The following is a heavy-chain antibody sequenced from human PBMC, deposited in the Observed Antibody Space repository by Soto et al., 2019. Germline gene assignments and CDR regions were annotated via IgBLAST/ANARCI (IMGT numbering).Heavy chain of an antibody. CDR2: VTYEETEI. D-gene: IGHD6-25*01. Sequence: QVQLVESGGGVVQPGRSLRLSCAASGFTFSDCGMHWVRQAPGKGLEWVAVVTYEETEIHYADSVRGRFTSSRDNSKNLVHLKRDSLRVEDTAVYYWVKVQSSGYWRTADYWGQGNLITASS. V-gene: IGHV3-30*18. J-gene: IGHJ4*02. CDR1: GFTFSDCG. CDR3: VKVQSSGYWRTADY.